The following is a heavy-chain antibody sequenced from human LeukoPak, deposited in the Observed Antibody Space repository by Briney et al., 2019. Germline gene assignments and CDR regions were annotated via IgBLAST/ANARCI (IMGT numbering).Heavy chain of an antibody. CDR3: ARVAIYCSGGSCYGDYYYYYGMDV. CDR2: INPSGGST. Sequence: ASVKVSCKASGYTFTSYYTHWVRQAPGQGLEWMGIINPSGGSTSYAQKFQGRVTMTRDTSTSTVYMELSSLRSEDTAVYYCARVAIYCSGGSCYGDYYYYYGMDVWGQGTTVTVSS. V-gene: IGHV1-46*01. CDR1: GYTFTSYY. D-gene: IGHD2-15*01. J-gene: IGHJ6*02.